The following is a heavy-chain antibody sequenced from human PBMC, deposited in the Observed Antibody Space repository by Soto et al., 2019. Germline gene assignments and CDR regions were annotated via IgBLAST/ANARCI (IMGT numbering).Heavy chain of an antibody. CDR2: IIPIFGTA. CDR1: GGTFSSYA. J-gene: IGHJ6*02. Sequence: SVKVSCKASGGTFSSYAISWVRQAPGQGLEWMGGIIPIFGTANYAQKFQGRVTITADESTSTAYMELSSLRSEDTAVYYCARDLGIGYSYGLYGMDVWGQGTTVTVSS. V-gene: IGHV1-69*13. D-gene: IGHD5-18*01. CDR3: ARDLGIGYSYGLYGMDV.